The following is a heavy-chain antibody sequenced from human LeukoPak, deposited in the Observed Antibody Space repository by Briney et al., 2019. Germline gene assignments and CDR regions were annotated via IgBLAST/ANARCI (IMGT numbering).Heavy chain of an antibody. CDR1: GFTFSNYW. J-gene: IGHJ3*02. Sequence: GGSLRLSCAASGFTFSNYWMNWVRQAPGKGLECLANIKQDGSETYYADSVKGRFTISRDNAKNSLYLQMNSLRAEDTAVYYCSKDPNGDYIGAFDIWGQGTMVTVSS. CDR2: IKQDGSET. D-gene: IGHD4-17*01. V-gene: IGHV3-7*04. CDR3: SKDPNGDYIGAFDI.